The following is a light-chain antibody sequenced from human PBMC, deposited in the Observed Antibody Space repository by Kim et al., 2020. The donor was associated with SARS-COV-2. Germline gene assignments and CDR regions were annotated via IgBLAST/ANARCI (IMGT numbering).Light chain of an antibody. CDR1: QSINTY. Sequence: DIHMTQSPSTLSASVGDTVTITCRASQSINTYLAWYQQKPGKAPNLLIYQASSLQVGVPSRFSGSGSGAEFTLTISSLQPDDFATYYCQHYIRFPYTFGQGTKLEIK. CDR3: QHYIRFPYT. V-gene: IGKV1-5*03. CDR2: QAS. J-gene: IGKJ2*01.